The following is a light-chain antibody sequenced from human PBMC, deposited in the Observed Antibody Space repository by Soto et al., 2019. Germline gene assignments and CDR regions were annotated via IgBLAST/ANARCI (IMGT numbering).Light chain of an antibody. Sequence: QPVLTQPPSASGSPRQSVTISCTGTSSDVGSYNYVSWYQQHPGKAPKLMIYEVSKRPSGVPDRFSGSKSGNTASLTVSGLQAEDEADYYCSSYAGSNNPYVFGTGTKVTVL. CDR2: EVS. CDR1: SSDVGSYNY. V-gene: IGLV2-8*01. J-gene: IGLJ1*01. CDR3: SSYAGSNNPYV.